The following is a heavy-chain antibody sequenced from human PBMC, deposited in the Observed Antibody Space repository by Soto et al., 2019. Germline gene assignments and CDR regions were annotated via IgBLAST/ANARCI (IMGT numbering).Heavy chain of an antibody. CDR3: TRDAISMVRGTDNWFDP. J-gene: IGHJ5*02. Sequence: GGSRRCSCAASGFTFNNYAMSWVRQAPGKGLEWVSAISVNGISTYYADSVRGRFTTSRDNSENTLFLQMNRLRADDTAVYYCTRDAISMVRGTDNWFDPWGQGTLVTVSS. V-gene: IGHV3-23*01. D-gene: IGHD3-10*01. CDR2: ISVNGIST. CDR1: GFTFNNYA.